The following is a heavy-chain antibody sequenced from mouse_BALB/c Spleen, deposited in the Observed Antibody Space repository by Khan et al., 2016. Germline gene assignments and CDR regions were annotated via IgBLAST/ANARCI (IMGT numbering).Heavy chain of an antibody. CDR1: GYTFTSYI. J-gene: IGHJ1*01. V-gene: IGHV1S136*01. CDR3: ARKNYYVSSFYWYFDV. Sequence: VQLQQSGPELVKPGASVKMSCKASGYTFTSYIMHWVKQKPGQGLEWVGYINPSNDGTKYNEKFNGKATLTSDKSSSTACMELSSLTSEDSAVYDSARKNYYVSSFYWYFDVWGAGTTVTVSS. CDR2: INPSNDGT. D-gene: IGHD1-1*01.